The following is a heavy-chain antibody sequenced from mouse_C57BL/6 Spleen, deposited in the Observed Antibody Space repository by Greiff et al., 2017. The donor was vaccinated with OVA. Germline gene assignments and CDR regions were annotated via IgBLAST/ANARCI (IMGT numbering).Heavy chain of an antibody. CDR2: INPSNGGT. D-gene: IGHD1-1*01. Sequence: QVQLKQSGTELVKPGASVKLSCKASGYTFTSYWMHWVKQRPGQGLEWIGNINPSNGGTNYNEKFKSKATLTVDKSSSTAYMQLSSLTSEDSAVYYCAFITTVGALMDYWGQGTSVTVSS. CDR1: GYTFTSYW. J-gene: IGHJ4*01. V-gene: IGHV1-53*01. CDR3: AFITTVGALMDY.